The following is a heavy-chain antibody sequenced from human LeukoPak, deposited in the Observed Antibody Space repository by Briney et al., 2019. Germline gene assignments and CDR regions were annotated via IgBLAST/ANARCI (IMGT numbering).Heavy chain of an antibody. CDR3: ASSYYDFWSGYYNPYYYYGMDV. J-gene: IGHJ6*02. CDR2: ISSTSSII. CDR1: GFTFSSYS. V-gene: IGHV3-48*01. Sequence: GGSLRLSCAASGFTFSSYSMNWVRQAPGKGLEWVSYISSTSSIIYYADSVRGRVTISRDNSKNTLYLQMNSLRAEDTAVYYCASSYYDFWSGYYNPYYYYGMDVWGQGTTVTVSS. D-gene: IGHD3-3*01.